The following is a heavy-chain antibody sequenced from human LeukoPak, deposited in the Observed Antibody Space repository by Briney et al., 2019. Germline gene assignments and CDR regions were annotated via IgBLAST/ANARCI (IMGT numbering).Heavy chain of an antibody. CDR3: ARERSSQGYFDF. D-gene: IGHD6-6*01. CDR1: VFSFTSYW. CDR2: IYPDDSDT. J-gene: IGHJ4*02. Sequence: GESLKISCKTSVFSFTSYWIGWVRQMPGKGLEWMGIIYPDDSDTRYSPSFQGQVTISADKSISTAYLQWSSLKASDTAMYYCARERSSQGYFDFWGQGTLVTVSS. V-gene: IGHV5-51*01.